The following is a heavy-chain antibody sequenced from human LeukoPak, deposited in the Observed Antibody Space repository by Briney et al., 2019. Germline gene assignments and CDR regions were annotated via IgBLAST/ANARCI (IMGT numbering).Heavy chain of an antibody. V-gene: IGHV3-30-3*01. D-gene: IGHD2-2*01. CDR2: ISYYGSNK. CDR3: AREGLEYQLLSQEGNWFDP. CDR1: GFTFSSYA. J-gene: IGHJ5*02. Sequence: GGSLRLSCAASGFTFSSYAMRWVRQAPGKGLGWVAVISYYGSNKYYAVSVKGRFTISRDNSRNTLYLQMNSLRAEDTAVYYCAREGLEYQLLSQEGNWFDPWGQRTLVTVSS.